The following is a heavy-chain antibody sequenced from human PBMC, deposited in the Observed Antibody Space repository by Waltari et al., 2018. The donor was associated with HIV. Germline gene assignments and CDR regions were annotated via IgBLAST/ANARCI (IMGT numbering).Heavy chain of an antibody. CDR1: GFTCGAYA. Sequence: EVQLVESGGGLVQPGRSLRLSGTASGFTCGAYAMRWFRQAPGKGREWVVCIRSKAYGGTTEYAASVKGRFTISRDDSRSIAYLQMNSLQTEDTAVYYCTKGRMTTDYWGQGTLVTVSS. D-gene: IGHD4-17*01. V-gene: IGHV3-49*03. J-gene: IGHJ4*02. CDR3: TKGRMTTDY. CDR2: IRSKAYGGTT.